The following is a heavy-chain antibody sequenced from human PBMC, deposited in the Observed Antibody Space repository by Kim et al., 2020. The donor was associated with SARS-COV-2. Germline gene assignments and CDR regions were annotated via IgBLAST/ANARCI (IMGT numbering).Heavy chain of an antibody. CDR3: ARRGDTFESGVYYNPKYPLVY. Sequence: GGSLRLSCTASGFNFQSYAMNWVRQPPGKGLEWVSAITGSGDYTFYAESVKGRFTISRDNSKNTLHLQMNSLIGEDTAVYYCARRGDTFESGVYYNPKYPLVYWGQGSLVTVSS. V-gene: IGHV3-23*01. J-gene: IGHJ4*02. CDR2: ITGSGDYT. CDR1: GFNFQSYA. D-gene: IGHD3-10*01.